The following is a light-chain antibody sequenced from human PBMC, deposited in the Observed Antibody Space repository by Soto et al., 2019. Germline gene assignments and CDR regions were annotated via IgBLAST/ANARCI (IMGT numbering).Light chain of an antibody. V-gene: IGLV2-11*01. CDR1: SSEVGGYDY. CDR3: CSYAGSPYV. Sequence: QSVLTQPRSVSGSPGQSVAISCTGTSSEVGGYDYVSWFQHHPGKAPKLMIYDVTKRPSGVPDRFSGSKSGNTASLTISGLQAEDEADYYCCSYAGSPYVFGTGTKVTVL. CDR2: DVT. J-gene: IGLJ1*01.